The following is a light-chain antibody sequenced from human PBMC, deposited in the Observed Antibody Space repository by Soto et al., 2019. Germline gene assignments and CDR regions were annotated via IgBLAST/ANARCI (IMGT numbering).Light chain of an antibody. J-gene: IGKJ5*01. CDR2: GAS. Sequence: ERVMTQSPATLSVSPGERATLSCRASQSVSSNLAWYQQKPGQAPMLLIYGASTRATGIPARFSGSGSGTEFTLTISSLQSEDFAVYYCQQYNNWLITFGQGTRLEIK. CDR1: QSVSSN. CDR3: QQYNNWLIT. V-gene: IGKV3-15*01.